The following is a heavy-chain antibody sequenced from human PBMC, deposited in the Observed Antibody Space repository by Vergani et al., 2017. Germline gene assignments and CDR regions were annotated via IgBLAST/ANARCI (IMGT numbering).Heavy chain of an antibody. D-gene: IGHD3-3*01. Sequence: VQLVESGGGLVQPGRSLRLSCAASGFTFSDYYMSWIRQAPGKGLEWVSYISSSGSTIYYADSVKGRFTISRDNAKNSLYLQMNSLRAEDTAVYYCAKLSLFGVVIMGFDYWGQGTLVTVSS. J-gene: IGHJ4*02. CDR3: AKLSLFGVVIMGFDY. V-gene: IGHV3-11*01. CDR2: ISSSGSTI. CDR1: GFTFSDYY.